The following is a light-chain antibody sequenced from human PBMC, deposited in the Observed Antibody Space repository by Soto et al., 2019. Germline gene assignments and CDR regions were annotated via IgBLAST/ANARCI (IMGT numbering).Light chain of an antibody. V-gene: IGKV3-11*01. CDR3: QKYNSAPLT. J-gene: IGKJ4*01. CDR1: QSVSTY. CDR2: GAS. Sequence: VLTQSPATLSLSPGERATLSCRASQSVSTYLAWYQQKPGQAPRLLIYGASSRATGIPDRFSGSGSGTDFTLTISSLQPEDVATYYCQKYNSAPLTFGGGTKVDIK.